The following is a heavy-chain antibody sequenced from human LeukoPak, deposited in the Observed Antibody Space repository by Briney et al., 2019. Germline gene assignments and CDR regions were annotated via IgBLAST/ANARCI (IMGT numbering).Heavy chain of an antibody. D-gene: IGHD6-6*01. CDR3: ARSTSNIAARPFDY. CDR1: GYSFTSYW. J-gene: IGHJ4*02. CDR2: IYPGDSDT. Sequence: KVGESLKISCKGSGYSFTSYWIAWVRQMPGKGLEWMGTIYPGDSDTKYSPSFQGQVTISADKSISTAYLQWSSLKASDTAMYYCARSTSNIAARPFDYWGQGTLVTVSS. V-gene: IGHV5-51*01.